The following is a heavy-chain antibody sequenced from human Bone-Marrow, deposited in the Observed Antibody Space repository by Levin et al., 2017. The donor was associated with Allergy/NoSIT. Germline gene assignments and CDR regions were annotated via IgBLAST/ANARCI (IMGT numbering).Heavy chain of an antibody. Sequence: TPSETLSLTCTVSGGSISGYYWSWIRQPPGKGLEWIGYIYYIGSTNYNPSLKSRVTVSLDTSKNQFSLRLTSVTAADTAMYYCARQPLYSSGWYFDYWGQGTLVTVSS. J-gene: IGHJ4*02. V-gene: IGHV4-59*01. CDR1: GGSISGYY. D-gene: IGHD6-19*01. CDR2: IYYIGST. CDR3: ARQPLYSSGWYFDY.